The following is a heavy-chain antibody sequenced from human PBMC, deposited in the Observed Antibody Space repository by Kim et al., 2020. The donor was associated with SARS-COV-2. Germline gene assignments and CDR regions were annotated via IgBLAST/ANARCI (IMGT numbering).Heavy chain of an antibody. V-gene: IGHV3-48*03. CDR2: ISSSGSTI. CDR1: GFTFSSYE. J-gene: IGHJ6*02. Sequence: GGSLRLSCAASGFTFSSYEMNWVRQAPGKGLEWVSYISSSGSTIYYADSVKGRFTISRDNAKNSLYLQMNSLRAEDTAVYYCAREPYGSGSYGLGMDVWGQGTTVTVSS. D-gene: IGHD3-10*01. CDR3: AREPYGSGSYGLGMDV.